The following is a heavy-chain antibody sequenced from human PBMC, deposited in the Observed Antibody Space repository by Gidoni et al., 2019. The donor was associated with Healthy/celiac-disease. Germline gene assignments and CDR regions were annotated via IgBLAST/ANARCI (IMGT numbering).Heavy chain of an antibody. CDR2: IYSGGST. Sequence: EVQLVESGGGLVQPGVSLRLSCAASGFTVSSNYMSWFRQAPGKGLEWVSVIYSGGSTYDADSVKGRFTISRDNSKNTLYLQMNSLRAEDTAVYYCARDRREGELLWFGEHTTRDYGMDVWGQGTTVTVSS. J-gene: IGHJ6*02. D-gene: IGHD3-10*01. V-gene: IGHV3-66*01. CDR3: ARDRREGELLWFGEHTTRDYGMDV. CDR1: GFTVSSNY.